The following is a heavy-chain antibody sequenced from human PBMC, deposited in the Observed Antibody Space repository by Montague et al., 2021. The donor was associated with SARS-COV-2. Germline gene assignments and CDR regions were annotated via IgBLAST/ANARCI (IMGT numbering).Heavy chain of an antibody. D-gene: IGHD4-23*01. CDR3: VRDHPYGGPRGAYDI. CDR2: IYDGGAV. V-gene: IGHV4-59*01. CDR1: GGSISSCS. J-gene: IGHJ3*02. Sequence: SETLSLTCAVYGGSISSCSWSWLLRSPGKGLVWIAYIYDGGAVNYNPSLGSRFTITTDTSNNQLSLKVNSVTAADTAVEYCVRDHPYGGPRGAYDIWGQGSVVTVSS.